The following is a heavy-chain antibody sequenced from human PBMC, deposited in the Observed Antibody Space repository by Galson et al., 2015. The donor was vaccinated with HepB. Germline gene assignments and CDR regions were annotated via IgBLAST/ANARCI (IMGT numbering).Heavy chain of an antibody. CDR1: GFTFSTYG. Sequence: SLRLSCAASGFTFSTYGMHWVRQAPGKGLEWVAVISYDGSNKIYEDSVKGRFSISRDNSKNTLYLQMNSLRAEDTAAYYCAKGGEDTDRYVDYWGQGTLVTVSS. J-gene: IGHJ4*02. D-gene: IGHD2-15*01. CDR2: ISYDGSNK. CDR3: AKGGEDTDRYVDY. V-gene: IGHV3-30*18.